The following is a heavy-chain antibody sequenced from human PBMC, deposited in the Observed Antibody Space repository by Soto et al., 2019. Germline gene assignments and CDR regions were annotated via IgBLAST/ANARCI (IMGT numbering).Heavy chain of an antibody. V-gene: IGHV1-3*01. CDR3: ARLXYDC. Sequence: APVKVSWKTSGYTFTGKKIHWVRQAPGQRLEWVGWITAGNGNTKYSLSLQGRVTITRDTSASTAYMELSSLRSEDTAVYYCARLXYDCWGQGTLVTVSS. CDR2: ITAGNGNT. CDR1: GYTFTGKK. J-gene: IGHJ4*02.